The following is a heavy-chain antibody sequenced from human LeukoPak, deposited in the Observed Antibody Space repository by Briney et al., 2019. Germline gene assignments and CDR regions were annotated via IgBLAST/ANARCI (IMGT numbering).Heavy chain of an antibody. J-gene: IGHJ4*02. Sequence: PSETLSLTCSVSGGSISSGTHYYNWIRQRPGKGLEWIGYIYYSGSTNYNPSLKSRVTISVDTSKNQFSLKLSSVTAADTAVYYCARAEYYFDYWGQGTLVTVSS. CDR3: ARAEYYFDY. CDR1: GGSISSGTHY. CDR2: IYYSGST. D-gene: IGHD3-10*01. V-gene: IGHV4-61*01.